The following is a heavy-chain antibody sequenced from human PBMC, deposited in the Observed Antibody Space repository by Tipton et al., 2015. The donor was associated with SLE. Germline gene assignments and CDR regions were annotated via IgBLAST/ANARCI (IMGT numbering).Heavy chain of an antibody. CDR2: INHVDST. V-gene: IGHV4-34*09. Sequence: TLSLTCAVYGGSFSDYYWSWIRQSPGKGLEWIGEINHVDSTNDNPSLRSRVSMSVDTSKKQFSLKLSSVTAEDTAVYYCARDRSSRWSFNGAFDLWGPGTMVTVS. CDR1: GGSFSDYY. J-gene: IGHJ3*01. CDR3: ARDRSSRWSFNGAFDL. D-gene: IGHD6-13*01.